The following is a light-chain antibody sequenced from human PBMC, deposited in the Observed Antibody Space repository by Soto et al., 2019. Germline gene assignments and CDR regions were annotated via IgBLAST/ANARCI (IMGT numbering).Light chain of an antibody. CDR1: QSVSSN. CDR3: QQYNNWPLT. CDR2: DAS. Sequence: EIVMTQSQATLSVSPGERATLSCRASQSVSSNLAWYQQKPGQTPRLLIYDASSRATGIPARFSGSGSGTDFTLTISSLQSEDFAVYYCQQYNNWPLTFGGGTNVEIK. J-gene: IGKJ4*01. V-gene: IGKV3-15*01.